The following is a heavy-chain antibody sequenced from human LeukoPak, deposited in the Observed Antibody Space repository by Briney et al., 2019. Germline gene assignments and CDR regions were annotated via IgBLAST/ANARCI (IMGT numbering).Heavy chain of an antibody. CDR2: IIPIFGTA. V-gene: IGHV1-69*06. D-gene: IGHD3-10*01. J-gene: IGHJ4*02. CDR1: GGTFSSYA. Sequence: PVKVSCKASGGTFSSYAISWVRQAPGQGLEWMGGIIPIFGTANYAQKFQGRVTITADKSTSTAYMELSSLRSEDTAVYYCARTYGSGSYYFDYWGQGTLVTVSS. CDR3: ARTYGSGSYYFDY.